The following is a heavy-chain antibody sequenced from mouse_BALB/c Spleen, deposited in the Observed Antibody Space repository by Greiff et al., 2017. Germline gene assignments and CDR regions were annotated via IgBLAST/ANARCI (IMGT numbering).Heavy chain of an antibody. CDR2: INPSNGRT. J-gene: IGHJ3*01. CDR1: GYTFTSYW. CDR3: ASPSLIYYYGSSYGFAY. D-gene: IGHD1-1*01. V-gene: IGHV1S81*02. Sequence: QVQLQQPGAELVKPGASVKLSCKASGYTFTSYWMHWVKQRPGQGLEWIGEINPSNGRTNYNEKFKSKATLTVDKSSSTAYMQLSSLTSEDSAVYYCASPSLIYYYGSSYGFAYWGQGTLVTVSA.